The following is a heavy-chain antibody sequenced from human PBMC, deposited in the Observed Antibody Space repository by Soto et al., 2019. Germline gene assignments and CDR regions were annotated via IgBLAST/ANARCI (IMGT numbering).Heavy chain of an antibody. CDR3: ARDRYSSGWYDLDY. CDR2: IWYDGSNK. J-gene: IGHJ4*02. CDR1: GFTFSRYG. V-gene: IGHV3-33*01. D-gene: IGHD6-19*01. Sequence: QVQLVESGGGVVQPGRSLRLSCAASGFTFSRYGMHWVRQAPGKGLEWVAVIWYDGSNKYYADSVKGRFTISRDNSENTLYLQLNSLRAEDTAVYYCARDRYSSGWYDLDYWGQGTLVNVSS.